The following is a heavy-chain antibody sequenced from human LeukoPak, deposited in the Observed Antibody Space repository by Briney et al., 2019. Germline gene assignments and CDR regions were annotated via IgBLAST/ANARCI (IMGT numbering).Heavy chain of an antibody. Sequence: GASVTVSCKASGYTFTSQYIHWVRQAPGQGLEWMGVINPNDDTKSYEPNFQGRVVMTRDTSTSTVYMELRSLRSEDTAVYYCATPRGYYDRSGYYEGLDYWGQGTLVTVSS. CDR1: GYTFTSQY. CDR3: ATPRGYYDRSGYYEGLDY. V-gene: IGHV1-46*01. J-gene: IGHJ4*02. CDR2: INPNDDTK. D-gene: IGHD3-22*01.